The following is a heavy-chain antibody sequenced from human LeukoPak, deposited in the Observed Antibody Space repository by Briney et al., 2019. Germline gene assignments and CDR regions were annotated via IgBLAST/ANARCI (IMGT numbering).Heavy chain of an antibody. CDR3: ARGWGIPAPISWLDP. D-gene: IGHD2-2*01. CDR1: GGSFSSNI. V-gene: IGHV1-69*05. Sequence: GASVKVSCKASGGSFSSNIIGWVRQAPGQGLEWVGGIVPIFGKTKYAQKFQGRVTITTDESSSTAYMELSSLRSDDTAIYYCARGWGIPAPISWLDPWGQGTLVTVSS. J-gene: IGHJ5*02. CDR2: IVPIFGKT.